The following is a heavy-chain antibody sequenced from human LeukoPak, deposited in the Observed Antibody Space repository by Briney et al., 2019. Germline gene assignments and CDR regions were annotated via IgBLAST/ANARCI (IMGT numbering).Heavy chain of an antibody. D-gene: IGHD6-19*01. CDR3: TSKQWVYYYMDV. V-gene: IGHV4-39*01. J-gene: IGHJ6*03. CDR2: ISYSGST. Sequence: SETLSLTCTVSGGSISISIYYWGWIRQPPGKGLEWIGSISYSGSTYYNPSLKSRVTISVDTSKNQFSLKLSSVTAADTAVYYCTSKQWVYYYMDVWGKGTTVTVSS. CDR1: GGSISISIYY.